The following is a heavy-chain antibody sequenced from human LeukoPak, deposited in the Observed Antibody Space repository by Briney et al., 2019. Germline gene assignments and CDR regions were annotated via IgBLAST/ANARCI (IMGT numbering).Heavy chain of an antibody. CDR1: GGSISSSSYY. V-gene: IGHV4-39*01. CDR2: IYYSGST. J-gene: IGHJ4*02. CDR3: ARSDQYSGSYRAVDY. Sequence: PSETLSLTCTVSGGSISSSSYYWGWIRQLPGKGLEWIGSIYYSGSTYYNPSLKSRVTISVDTSKNQFSLKLSSVTAADTAVYYCARSDQYSGSYRAVDYWGQGTLVTVSS. D-gene: IGHD1-26*01.